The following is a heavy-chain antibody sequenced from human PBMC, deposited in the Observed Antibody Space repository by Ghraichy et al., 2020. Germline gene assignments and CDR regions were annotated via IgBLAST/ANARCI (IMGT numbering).Heavy chain of an antibody. D-gene: IGHD2-8*01. V-gene: IGHV3-23*01. J-gene: IGHJ6*02. Sequence: GGSLSLSCAASGLTFDSYAQTWVRQAPGKGLEWVSTISNRGGRTYYADSVKGRFTISRYNFRNMMYFEMNSLRADDTAVYYCARLMRGTSGTYGMDVWGQGPRSPPP. CDR3: ARLMRGTSGTYGMDV. CDR1: GLTFDSYA. CDR2: ISNRGGRT.